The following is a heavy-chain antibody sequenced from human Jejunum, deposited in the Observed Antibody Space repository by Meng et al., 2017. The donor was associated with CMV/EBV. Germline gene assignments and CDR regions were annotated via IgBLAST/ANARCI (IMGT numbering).Heavy chain of an antibody. J-gene: IGHJ4*02. CDR1: AYTFFSYG. D-gene: IGHD6-13*01. CDR2: ISGYNGNT. V-gene: IGHV1-18*01. Sequence: AYTFFSYGINWVRQAPGQGLEWMGWISGYNGNTNSAQKFQDRLTMTTDTSTSTAYMDLRSLRSDDTAVYYCTRGAGNSWYRSLFDYWGQGTLVTV. CDR3: TRGAGNSWYRSLFDY.